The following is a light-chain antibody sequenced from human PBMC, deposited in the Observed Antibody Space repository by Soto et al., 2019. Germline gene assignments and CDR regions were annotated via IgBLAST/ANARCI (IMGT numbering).Light chain of an antibody. V-gene: IGKV3-11*01. CDR3: HQRQSLPRT. Sequence: EIVLTQSPATLSAFPGDRVTLSCRASQALNTRLAWYQHKPGQAPRLLIYQTSNRAAGVPARFSAWGSGTDFTLTISDVEPEDFAVYYCHQRQSLPRTFGQGTKVEIK. CDR1: QALNTR. J-gene: IGKJ1*01. CDR2: QTS.